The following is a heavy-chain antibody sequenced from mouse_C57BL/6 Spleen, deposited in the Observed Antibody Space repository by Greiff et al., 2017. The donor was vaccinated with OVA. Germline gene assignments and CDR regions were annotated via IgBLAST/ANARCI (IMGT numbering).Heavy chain of an antibody. CDR3: ARGSSGYAMDY. J-gene: IGHJ4*01. Sequence: VKVVESGAELVKPGASVKMSCKASGYTFTTYPIEWMKQNHGKSLEWIGNFHPYNDDTKYNEKFKGKATLTVEKSSSTVYLELSRLTSDDSAVYYCARGSSGYAMDYWGQGTSVTVSS. CDR2: FHPYNDDT. V-gene: IGHV1-47*01. CDR1: GYTFTTYP. D-gene: IGHD3-2*02.